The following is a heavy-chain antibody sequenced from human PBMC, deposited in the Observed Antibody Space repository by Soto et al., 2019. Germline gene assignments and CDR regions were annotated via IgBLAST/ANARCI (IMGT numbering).Heavy chain of an antibody. J-gene: IGHJ5*01. CDR1: YYSNNYGYY. V-gene: IGHV4-38-2*01. CDR2: IFYNGNT. D-gene: IGHD3-10*01. Sequence: SETLSLTCAVSYYSNNYGYYWGRIRQPPGKGLEWIRIIFYNGNTYYNPSLKSRVTISVDTSKNHFSLRLNSVTAADTALYYCVRQGPVSGPNWFDSWGQGTLVTVSS. CDR3: VRQGPVSGPNWFDS.